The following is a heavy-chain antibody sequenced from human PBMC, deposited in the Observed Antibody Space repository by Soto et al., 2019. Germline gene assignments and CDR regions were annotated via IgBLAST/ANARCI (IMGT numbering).Heavy chain of an antibody. CDR1: GFIFSNYS. CDR2: IWNDGSKA. CDR3: ARTSFYDKTGVFDY. Sequence: QVQVAESGGGVVQPGRSLRLSCAASGFIFSNYSMHWVRQAPGKGLEWVAVIWNDGSKAYYVDSVKGRFTISRDNLKNTVSLQMNGLRADDTAVYYCARTSFYDKTGVFDYWGQGTLVTVSS. J-gene: IGHJ4*02. D-gene: IGHD2-8*02. V-gene: IGHV3-33*01.